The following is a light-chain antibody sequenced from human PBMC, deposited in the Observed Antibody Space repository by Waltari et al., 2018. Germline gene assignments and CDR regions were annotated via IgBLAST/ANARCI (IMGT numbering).Light chain of an antibody. CDR2: EDT. V-gene: IGLV3-10*01. J-gene: IGLJ3*02. CDR3: YSTDSSGDHGV. Sequence: SYELTQQPSVSVSPGHTARITSSGAALPDTYVYCYQQQSGQAPVLVIFEDTKRPSGIPERFSGSSSGTTATLTISGAQVEDEADYYCYSTDSSGDHGVFGGGTKLTVL. CDR1: ALPDTY.